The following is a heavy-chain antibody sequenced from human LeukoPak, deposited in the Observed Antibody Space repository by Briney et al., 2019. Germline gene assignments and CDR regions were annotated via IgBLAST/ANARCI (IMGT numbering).Heavy chain of an antibody. J-gene: IGHJ6*02. V-gene: IGHV4-34*01. CDR2: INHSGST. CDR3: AGYITIFGVVINYGMDV. D-gene: IGHD3-3*01. CDR1: GGSFSGYY. Sequence: SETLSLTCAVYGGSFSGYYWSWIRQPPGKGLEWIGEINHSGSTNYNPSLKSRVTISVDTSKNQFSLKLSSVTAADTAVYYCAGYITIFGVVINYGMDVWGQGTTVTVSS.